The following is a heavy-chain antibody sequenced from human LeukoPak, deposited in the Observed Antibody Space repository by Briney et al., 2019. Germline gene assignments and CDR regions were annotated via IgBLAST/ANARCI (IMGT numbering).Heavy chain of an antibody. D-gene: IGHD6-13*01. CDR2: MNPNSGNT. V-gene: IGHV1-8*01. CDR1: GYTFTSYD. CDR3: AGFWIAAAGIGKD. J-gene: IGHJ4*02. Sequence: ASVKVSCKASGYTFTSYDINWVRQATGQGLEWMGWMNPNSGNTGYAQKFQGRVTMTRNTSISTAYTELSSLRSEDTAVYYCAGFWIAAAGIGKDWGQGTLVTVSS.